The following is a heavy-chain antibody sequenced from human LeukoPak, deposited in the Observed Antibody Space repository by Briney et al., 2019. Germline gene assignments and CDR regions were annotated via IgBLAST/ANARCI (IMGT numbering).Heavy chain of an antibody. CDR3: AREWGSSWYPKDAFDI. CDR1: GDSVSSNSAA. D-gene: IGHD6-13*01. Sequence: SQTLSLTCAISGDSVSSNSAAWNWIRQSPSRGLEWLGRTYYRSKWYNDYAVSVKSRITINPDTSKNQFSLQLNSVTPEDTAVYYCAREWGSSWYPKDAFDIWGQGTMVTVSS. CDR2: TYYRSKWYN. J-gene: IGHJ3*02. V-gene: IGHV6-1*01.